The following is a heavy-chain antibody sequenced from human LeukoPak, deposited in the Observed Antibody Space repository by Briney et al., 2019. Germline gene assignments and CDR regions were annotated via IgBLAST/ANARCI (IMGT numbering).Heavy chain of an antibody. CDR3: TRGYYYDSSGYYGLDY. Sequence: GGSLRLSCAASGFNVNDNYMTCVRQAPGKGLEWVSVIYSGGATGYADAVKGRFTISRSNSKNTMFLQMNSLRVDDTAVYYCTRGYYYDSSGYYGLDYWGQGTRVTVSP. CDR2: IYSGGAT. J-gene: IGHJ4*02. V-gene: IGHV3-53*04. D-gene: IGHD3-22*01. CDR1: GFNVNDNY.